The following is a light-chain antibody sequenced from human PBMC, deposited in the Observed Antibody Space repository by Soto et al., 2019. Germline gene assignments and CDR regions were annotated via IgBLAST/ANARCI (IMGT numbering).Light chain of an antibody. J-gene: IGKJ4*01. V-gene: IGKV1-9*01. CDR3: QQVYSHPRT. CDR1: QGITSY. Sequence: IQLTQSPSSLSASVGDRGTITCRASQGITSYLAWYQQRPGKAPGLLIYSASTLQSGVPSRFSGSGYGTDLSLTISTLQPADFATSYCQQVYSHPRTFGGVTNVDIK. CDR2: SAS.